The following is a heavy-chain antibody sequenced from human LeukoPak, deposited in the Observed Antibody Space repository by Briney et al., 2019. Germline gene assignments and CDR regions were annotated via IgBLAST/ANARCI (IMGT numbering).Heavy chain of an antibody. CDR2: ISSSSSYI. D-gene: IGHD2-2*02. J-gene: IGHJ5*02. CDR3: ARDPNCSSTSCYTVGNWFDP. V-gene: IGHV3-21*01. Sequence: TGGSLRLSCAASGFTFSSYSMNWVRQAPGKGLEWVSSISSSSSYIYYADSVKGRFSISRDNAKNSLYLQMNSLRAEDTAVYYCARDPNCSSTSCYTVGNWFDPWGQGTLVTVSS. CDR1: GFTFSSYS.